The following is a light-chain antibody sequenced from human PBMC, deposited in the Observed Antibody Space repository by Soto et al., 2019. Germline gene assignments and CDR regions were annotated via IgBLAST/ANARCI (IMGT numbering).Light chain of an antibody. CDR1: TSNIESNT. CDR3: AAWDDSLNGPV. V-gene: IGLV1-44*01. Sequence: QSALAQPPSASGTPGQRVTLSCSGSTSNIESNTVNWYQQLPGTAPKLLIYSNNQRPSGVPDRFSGSKSGTSASLAISGLQSEDEADYYCAAWDDSLNGPVFGGGTKLTVL. J-gene: IGLJ2*01. CDR2: SNN.